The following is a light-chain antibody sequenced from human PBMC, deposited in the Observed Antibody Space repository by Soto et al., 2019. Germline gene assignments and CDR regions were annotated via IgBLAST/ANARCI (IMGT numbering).Light chain of an antibody. V-gene: IGLV1-40*01. CDR2: GNS. CDR1: SSNIGTDSD. CDR3: QSYDTSLSGSV. Sequence: QSVLTQPPSVSGAPGQRVTISCTGSSSNIGTDSDVHWYQQLPGTAPKLLFYGNSNRPSGVPDRFSGSKSGTSASLAITGLHAEDEGDYYCQSYDTSLSGSVFGGGTKLTVL. J-gene: IGLJ3*02.